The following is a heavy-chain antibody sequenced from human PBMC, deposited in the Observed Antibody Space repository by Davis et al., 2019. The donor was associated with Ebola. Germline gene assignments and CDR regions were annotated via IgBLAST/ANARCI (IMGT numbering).Heavy chain of an antibody. D-gene: IGHD3-3*01. V-gene: IGHV4-59*11. CDR3: ARGVSRFWSGYYSHNWFDP. CDR2: IFYSGST. J-gene: IGHJ5*02. Sequence: PSETLSLTCTVSGGSISSHYWSWIRQPPGKGLEWIGYIFYSGSTTYNPSLKSRVTISIDTSKNQFSLKLSSVTAADTAVYYCARGVSRFWSGYYSHNWFDPWGQGTLVTVSS. CDR1: GGSISSHY.